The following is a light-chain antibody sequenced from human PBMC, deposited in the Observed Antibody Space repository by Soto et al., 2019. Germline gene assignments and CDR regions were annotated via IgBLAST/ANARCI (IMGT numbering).Light chain of an antibody. V-gene: IGLV1-44*01. CDR1: NSNIGSNT. J-gene: IGLJ7*01. CDR2: NNN. CDR3: AAWDDSLNGHAV. Sequence: QSVLTQPPLASGTPGQRVTISCSGGNSNIGSNTVIWYQHLPGTAPKLLIYNNNQRPSGVPDRFSGSKSGTSASLAISGLQSEHEADYYCAAWDDSLNGHAVFGGGTQLTVL.